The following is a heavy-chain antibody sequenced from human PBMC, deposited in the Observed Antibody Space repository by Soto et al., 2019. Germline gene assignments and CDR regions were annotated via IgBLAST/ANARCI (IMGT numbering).Heavy chain of an antibody. CDR3: AKDRMISVTGSDY. J-gene: IGHJ4*02. CDR2: ISGSGGST. V-gene: IGHV3-23*01. D-gene: IGHD6-19*01. Sequence: EVQLLQSGGGLVQPGGSLTLSCATSGFTFGSYAMNWVRQAPGKGLECVSGISGSGGSTYYAESVKGRFTISRDNSKKTLCLQMNSLRAEDTAVYFCAKDRMISVTGSDYWGQGTLVTVSS. CDR1: GFTFGSYA.